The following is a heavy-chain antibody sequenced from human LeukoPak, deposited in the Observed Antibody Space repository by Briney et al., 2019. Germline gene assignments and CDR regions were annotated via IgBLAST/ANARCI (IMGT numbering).Heavy chain of an antibody. V-gene: IGHV3-21*01. J-gene: IGHJ3*02. CDR2: ISSSSSYI. Sequence: PGGSLRLSCAASGFTFSSYSMNWVRQAPGKGLEWVSSISSSSSYIYYADSVKGRFTISRDNARTSLSLQMNSLRAEDTAVYYCATHCSSISCSLATFDIWGQGTMVTVSS. CDR3: ATHCSSISCSLATFDI. CDR1: GFTFSSYS. D-gene: IGHD2-2*01.